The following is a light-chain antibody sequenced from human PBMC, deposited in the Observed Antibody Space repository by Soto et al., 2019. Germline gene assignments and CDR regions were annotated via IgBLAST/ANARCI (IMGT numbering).Light chain of an antibody. Sequence: DIQLTQSPSFLSASVGDRVTITCRACQGISSYLAWYQQKPGKAPKLLIYAASTLQSGVPSRFSGSGSGTEFTLTISSLQPEDFATYYCQQLNSYQYTFGQGTKLEIK. V-gene: IGKV1-9*01. CDR3: QQLNSYQYT. J-gene: IGKJ2*01. CDR2: AAS. CDR1: QGISSY.